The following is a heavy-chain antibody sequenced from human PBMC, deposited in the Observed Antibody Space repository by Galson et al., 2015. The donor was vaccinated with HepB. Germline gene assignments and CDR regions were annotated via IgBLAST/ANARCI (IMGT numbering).Heavy chain of an antibody. V-gene: IGHV4-59*01. CDR2: IFHTGST. Sequence: ETLSLTCTVSGGSISSSFWSWIRQSPGRGLEWIGYIFHTGSTNYNPSLKSRVTMSVDTSKNQFSLRLGSVTAADTAVYFCAGAPSAIVVRYFDVWGRGTLVTVSS. CDR3: AGAPSAIVVRYFDV. D-gene: IGHD3-22*01. J-gene: IGHJ2*01. CDR1: GGSISSSF.